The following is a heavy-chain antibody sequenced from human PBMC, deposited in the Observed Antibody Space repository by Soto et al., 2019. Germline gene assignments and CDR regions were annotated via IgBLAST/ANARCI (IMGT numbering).Heavy chain of an antibody. V-gene: IGHV1-18*01. CDR1: GYTFTSYG. Sequence: ASVKVSCKASGYTFTSYGISWVRQAPGQGLEWMGWISAYNGNTNYAQKLQGRVTMTTDTSTSTAYMELRSLRSDDTAVYYCARAPVLLWFGEQTGEFDDWGQGTLVTVSS. D-gene: IGHD3-10*01. CDR2: ISAYNGNT. J-gene: IGHJ5*02. CDR3: ARAPVLLWFGEQTGEFDD.